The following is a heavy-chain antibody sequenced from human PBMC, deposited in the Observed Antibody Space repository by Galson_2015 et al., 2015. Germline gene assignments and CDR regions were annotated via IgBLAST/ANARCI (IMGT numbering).Heavy chain of an antibody. CDR2: ISDTGGAT. CDR1: GFTFSSYG. V-gene: IGHV3-23*01. J-gene: IGHJ6*02. D-gene: IGHD2-2*01. Sequence: SLRLSCAAPGFTFSSYGMSWVRQAPGKGLEWVSTISDTGGATFYPDSVKGRFTISRDNSNSTLYLQINSLRAEDTAIYYCAKGSCSSSRCYFYFYGMDVWGQGTTVTVSS. CDR3: AKGSCSSSRCYFYFYGMDV.